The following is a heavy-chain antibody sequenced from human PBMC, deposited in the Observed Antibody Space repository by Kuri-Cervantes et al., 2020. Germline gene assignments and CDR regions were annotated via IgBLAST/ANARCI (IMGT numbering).Heavy chain of an antibody. CDR1: GGTFSSYA. CDR2: INAGNGNT. D-gene: IGHD1-26*01. J-gene: IGHJ4*02. CDR3: ATVDTWAQPYFDS. V-gene: IGHV1-3*01. Sequence: ASVKVSCKASGGTFSSYAISWVRQAPGQRLEWMGWINAGNGNTKYSQKFQGRVTITRDTSASTAYMELSSLRSEDTAVYYCATVDTWAQPYFDSWGQGTLVTVSS.